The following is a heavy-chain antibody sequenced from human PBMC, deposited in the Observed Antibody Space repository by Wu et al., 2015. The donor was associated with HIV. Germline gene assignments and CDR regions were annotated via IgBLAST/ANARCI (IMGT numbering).Heavy chain of an antibody. CDR3: ARGPTQGFGELQMDV. CDR2: INPNSGGT. V-gene: IGHV1-2*02. CDR1: GYTFTSYD. D-gene: IGHD3-10*01. Sequence: QVQLVQSGAEVKKPGASVKVSCKASGYTFTSYDINWVRQATGQGLEWMGWINPNSGGTNYAQKFQGRVTMTRDTSISTAYMELSRLRSDDTAVYYCARGPTQGFGELQMDVWGQGTTVTVSS. J-gene: IGHJ6*02.